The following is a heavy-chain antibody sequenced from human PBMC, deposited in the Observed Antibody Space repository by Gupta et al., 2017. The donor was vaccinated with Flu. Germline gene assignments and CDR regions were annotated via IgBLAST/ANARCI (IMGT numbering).Heavy chain of an antibody. V-gene: IGHV3-23*01. D-gene: IGHD1-26*01. Sequence: EVQLLESGGGLVQPGGSLRLSCAASGFTFSSYAMSWVRQAPGKGLEWGSAIRGSGGSTYYADSVKGRFNISRDNSKNTLYLQMNSLRAEDTAVYYCAKGGPGRGIVGATMYFDYWGQGTLVTVPS. CDR2: IRGSGGST. CDR3: AKGGPGRGIVGATMYFDY. J-gene: IGHJ4*02. CDR1: GFTFSSYA.